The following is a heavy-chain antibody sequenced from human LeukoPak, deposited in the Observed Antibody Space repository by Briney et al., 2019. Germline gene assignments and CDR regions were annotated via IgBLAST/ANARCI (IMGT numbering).Heavy chain of an antibody. CDR3: ARVRGYFDY. CDR2: INHSGST. CDR1: GGSFSGYY. Sequence: PSETLSLTCAAYGGSFSGYYWSWIRQPPGKGLEWIGEINHSGSTNYNPSLKSRVTISVDTSKNQFSLKLSSVTAADTAVYYCARVRGYFDYWGQGTLVTVSS. D-gene: IGHD3-10*01. J-gene: IGHJ4*02. V-gene: IGHV4-34*01.